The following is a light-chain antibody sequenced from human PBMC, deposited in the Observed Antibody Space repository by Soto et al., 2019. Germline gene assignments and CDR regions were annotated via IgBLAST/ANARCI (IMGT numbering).Light chain of an antibody. J-gene: IGKJ3*01. CDR3: QQYATS. CDR1: QTVGSNY. Sequence: EILLTQSPGTLSLSPGERATLSCRASQTVGSNYLAWYQQKPGQAPRLLIYAASRRATGIPDRFRGSGSVTHFNLTLRRLEPEDFAVYYCQQYATSFGPGTKVDIK. CDR2: AAS. V-gene: IGKV3-20*01.